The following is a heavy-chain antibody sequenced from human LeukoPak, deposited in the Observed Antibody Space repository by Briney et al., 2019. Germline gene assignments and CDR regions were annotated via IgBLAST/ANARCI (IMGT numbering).Heavy chain of an antibody. D-gene: IGHD5-12*01. V-gene: IGHV3-11*01. CDR2: ITSSGDDI. Sequence: GGSLRLSCAASGFTFSDYYMSWIRQAPGKGLEWVACITSSGDDIYYADSVKGRFTISRDDAKNALFLRMNSLRVEDTATYYCASDIAATSGDFWGQGTLVSVSS. CDR3: ASDIAATSGDF. CDR1: GFTFSDYY. J-gene: IGHJ4*02.